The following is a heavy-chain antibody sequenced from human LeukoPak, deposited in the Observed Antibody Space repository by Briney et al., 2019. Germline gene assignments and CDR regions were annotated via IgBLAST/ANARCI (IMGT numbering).Heavy chain of an antibody. CDR1: GFTFSTYT. Sequence: GGSLRLSCAASGFTFSTYTMNWVRQVPGKGLEWVSSISSGSSYIYYADSVKGRFTISRDNAKNSPYLQMNSLRAEDTAVYYCARGRCSGGSCQPHWYFDLWGRGTLVTVSS. J-gene: IGHJ2*01. CDR3: ARGRCSGGSCQPHWYFDL. V-gene: IGHV3-21*01. D-gene: IGHD2-15*01. CDR2: ISSGSSYI.